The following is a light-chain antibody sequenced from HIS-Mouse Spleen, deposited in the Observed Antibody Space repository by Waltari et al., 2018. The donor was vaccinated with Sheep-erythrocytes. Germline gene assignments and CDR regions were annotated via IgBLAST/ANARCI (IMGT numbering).Light chain of an antibody. CDR2: DAS. J-gene: IGKJ2*01. Sequence: EIVLTQSPATLSLSPGERATLSCRASQRVSSYLAWYQQKPGQAPSLLIYDASNRATGIPARFSGSGSGTDFTLTISSLEPEDFAVYYCQQRSNWYTFGQGTKLEIK. CDR3: QQRSNWYT. V-gene: IGKV3-11*01. CDR1: QRVSSY.